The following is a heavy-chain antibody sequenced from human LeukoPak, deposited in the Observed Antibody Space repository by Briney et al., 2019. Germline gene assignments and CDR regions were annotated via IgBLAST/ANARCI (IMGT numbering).Heavy chain of an antibody. Sequence: PGGSLRLSCAASGFTFSGYAMSWVRQAPGKGLEWVSAISGSGGSTYYADSVKGRFTISRDNSKNTLYLQMSSLRPEDTAVYHCAKDLHGETPDYWGQGTLVTVSS. D-gene: IGHD4-17*01. CDR3: AKDLHGETPDY. CDR2: ISGSGGST. V-gene: IGHV3-23*01. CDR1: GFTFSGYA. J-gene: IGHJ4*02.